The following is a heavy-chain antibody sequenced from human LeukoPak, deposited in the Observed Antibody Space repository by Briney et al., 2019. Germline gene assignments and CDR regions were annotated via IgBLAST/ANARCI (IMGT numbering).Heavy chain of an antibody. Sequence: SVKVSCKASGGTFSSYAISWVRQAPGQGLEWMGGIIPIFGTANYAQKFQGRVTITADESTSTAYMELSSLRSEDTAVYYCARVHITMIVVVTRGWFDPWGQGTLVTVSS. CDR2: IIPIFGTA. D-gene: IGHD3-22*01. V-gene: IGHV1-69*13. J-gene: IGHJ5*02. CDR3: ARVHITMIVVVTRGWFDP. CDR1: GGTFSSYA.